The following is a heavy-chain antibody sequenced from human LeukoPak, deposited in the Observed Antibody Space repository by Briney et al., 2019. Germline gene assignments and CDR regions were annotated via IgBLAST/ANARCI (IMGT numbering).Heavy chain of an antibody. V-gene: IGHV1-2*02. CDR1: GGTFSSYA. J-gene: IGHJ4*02. D-gene: IGHD3-10*01. CDR2: INPNSGGT. CDR3: ARVPHGSGSYNY. Sequence: ASVKVSCKASGGTFSSYAISWVRQAPGQGLEWMGWINPNSGGTNYAQKFQGRVTMTRDTSISTAYMELSRLRSDDTAVYYCARVPHGSGSYNYWGQGTLVTVSS.